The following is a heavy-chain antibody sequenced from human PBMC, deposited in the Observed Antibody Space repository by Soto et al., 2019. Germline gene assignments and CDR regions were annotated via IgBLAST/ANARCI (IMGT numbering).Heavy chain of an antibody. J-gene: IGHJ4*02. CDR3: AKDSWYFDL. CDR1: GFVFTNFW. Sequence: GSLRLSCEASGFVFTNFWMHWVRHVPGKGLVWVARIDTSGHSTNYAESVKGRFTISRDNAKNTVSLQMNSLRVEDTGVYYCAKDSWYFDLWSQGSQVTVSS. D-gene: IGHD6-13*01. CDR2: IDTSGHST. V-gene: IGHV3-74*01.